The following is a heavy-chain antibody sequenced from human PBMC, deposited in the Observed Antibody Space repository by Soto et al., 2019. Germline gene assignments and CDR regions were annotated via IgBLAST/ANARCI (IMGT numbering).Heavy chain of an antibody. CDR1: GGTFSSYA. J-gene: IGHJ4*02. Sequence: SVKVSCKASGGTFSSYAISWVRQAPGQGLEWMGGIIPIFGTANYAQKFQGRVTITADESTSTAYMELSSLRSEDTAVYYCAKRDDYGVYYFDYWGQGTLVTVSS. D-gene: IGHD4-17*01. V-gene: IGHV1-69*13. CDR2: IIPIFGTA. CDR3: AKRDDYGVYYFDY.